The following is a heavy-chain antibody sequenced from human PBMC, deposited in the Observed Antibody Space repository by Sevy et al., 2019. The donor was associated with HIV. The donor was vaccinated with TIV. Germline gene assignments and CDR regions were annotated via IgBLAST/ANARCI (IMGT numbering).Heavy chain of an antibody. CDR3: VAKNARMITLDY. D-gene: IGHD3-16*01. CDR1: GGSISSTNW. CDR2: IYQSGNT. J-gene: IGHJ4*02. Sequence: SETLSLTCAVSGGSISSTNWWTWVRQPPGKGLEWIAEIYQSGNTNYNPSLKSRVTISLDKSKNQFSLQMNSVTAADTAVYYCVAKNARMITLDYWGQGTLVTVSS. V-gene: IGHV4-4*02.